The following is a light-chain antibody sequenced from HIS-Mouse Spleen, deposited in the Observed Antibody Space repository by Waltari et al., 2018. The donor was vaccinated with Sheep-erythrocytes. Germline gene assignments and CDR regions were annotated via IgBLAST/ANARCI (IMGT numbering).Light chain of an antibody. CDR3: CSYAGSYNHV. Sequence: QSALTQPRSVSGSPGQSVTIPCTGTSSAVCGYNYVSWYQQHPTKAPKLMIYDVSKRPSGVPDRFSGSKSGNTASLTISGLQAEDEADYYCCSYAGSYNHVFATGTKVTVL. CDR1: SSAVCGYNY. V-gene: IGLV2-11*01. J-gene: IGLJ1*01. CDR2: DVS.